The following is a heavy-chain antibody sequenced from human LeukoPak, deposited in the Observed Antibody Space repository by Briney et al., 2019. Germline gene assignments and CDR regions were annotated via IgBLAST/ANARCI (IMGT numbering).Heavy chain of an antibody. J-gene: IGHJ5*02. CDR2: ISSSSSSYI. CDR1: GFTFSSYS. Sequence: GGSLRLSCAASGFTFSSYSMNWVRQAPGKGLEWVSSISSSSSSYIYYADSVKGRFTISRDNAKNSLYLQMNSLRAEDTAVYYCARAGVIAAAYWFDPWGQGTLVTVSS. CDR3: ARAGVIAAAYWFDP. D-gene: IGHD6-13*01. V-gene: IGHV3-21*01.